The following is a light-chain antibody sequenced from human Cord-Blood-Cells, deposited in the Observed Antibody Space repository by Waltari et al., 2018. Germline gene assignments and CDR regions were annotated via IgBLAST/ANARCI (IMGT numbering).Light chain of an antibody. Sequence: QSVLTQPPSVSGAPGQRVTIPCTGSSSNIGAGYDVPWYQQLPGTAPKLLIYGNSNRPSGVPDRFSGSKSGTSASLAITGLQAEDEADYYCQSYDSSLTHVVFGGGTKLTVL. CDR3: QSYDSSLTHVV. V-gene: IGLV1-40*01. CDR1: SSNIGAGYD. J-gene: IGLJ2*01. CDR2: GNS.